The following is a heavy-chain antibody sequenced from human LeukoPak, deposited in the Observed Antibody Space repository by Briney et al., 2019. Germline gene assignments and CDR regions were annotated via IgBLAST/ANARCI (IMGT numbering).Heavy chain of an antibody. CDR3: ARWTYYYGSGSYPDAFDI. CDR2: IYPGDSDT. CDR1: GYSSTSYW. V-gene: IGHV5-51*01. Sequence: GESLKISCKGSGYSSTSYWIGWVRQMPGKGLEWMGIIYPGDSDTRYSPSFQGQVTISADKSISTAYLQWSSLKASDTAMYYCARWTYYYGSGSYPDAFDIWGQGTMVTVSS. D-gene: IGHD3-10*01. J-gene: IGHJ3*02.